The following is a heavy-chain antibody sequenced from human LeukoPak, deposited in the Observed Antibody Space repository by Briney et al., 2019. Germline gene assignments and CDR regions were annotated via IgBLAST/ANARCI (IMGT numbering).Heavy chain of an antibody. Sequence: GGSLRLSCAASGFTFSSYSMNWVRQGPGKGLEWVSSISSSSSYIYYADSVKGRFTISRDNAKNSLYLQMNRLRAEDTAVYYCARELSPGRAFDIWGQGTMVTVSS. J-gene: IGHJ3*02. CDR3: ARELSPGRAFDI. V-gene: IGHV3-21*01. CDR2: ISSSSSYI. CDR1: GFTFSSYS.